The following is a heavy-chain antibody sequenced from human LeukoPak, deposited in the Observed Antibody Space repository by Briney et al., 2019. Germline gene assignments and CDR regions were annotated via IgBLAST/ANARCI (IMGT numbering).Heavy chain of an antibody. V-gene: IGHV3-74*01. Sequence: GGSLRLSCAVSGFTFSSYGMHWVRQAPGKGLVWVSRINSDGSSTSYADSVKGRFTISRDNAKNTLYLQMNSLRAEDTAVYYCARDGIAARPPYFDYWGQGTLVTVSS. J-gene: IGHJ4*02. CDR2: INSDGSST. CDR1: GFTFSSYG. CDR3: ARDGIAARPPYFDY. D-gene: IGHD6-6*01.